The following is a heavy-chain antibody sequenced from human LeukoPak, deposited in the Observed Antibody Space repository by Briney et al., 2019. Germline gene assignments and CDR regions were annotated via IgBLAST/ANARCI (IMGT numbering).Heavy chain of an antibody. CDR3: ARGGVVGSGSYYY. J-gene: IGHJ4*02. D-gene: IGHD3-10*01. V-gene: IGHV3-30-3*01. CDR2: ISYDGSNK. Sequence: GRSLRLSCAASGFTFSSYATHWVRQAPGKGLEWVAVISYDGSNKYYADSVKGRFTISRDNSKNTLYLQMNSLRAEDTAVYYCARGGVVGSGSYYYWGQGTLVTVSS. CDR1: GFTFSSYA.